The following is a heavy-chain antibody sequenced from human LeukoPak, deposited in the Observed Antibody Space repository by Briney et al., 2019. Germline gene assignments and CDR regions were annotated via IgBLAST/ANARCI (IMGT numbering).Heavy chain of an antibody. CDR2: ISSNGGST. Sequence: GGSLRLSCAASGFTFSDAWMTWVRQAPGKGLEYVSAISSNGGSTYYANSVKGRFTISRDNSKNTLYLQMGSLRAEDMAVYYCAKIGSPVDYWGQGTLVTVSS. D-gene: IGHD3-10*01. J-gene: IGHJ4*02. V-gene: IGHV3-64*01. CDR3: AKIGSPVDY. CDR1: GFTFSDAW.